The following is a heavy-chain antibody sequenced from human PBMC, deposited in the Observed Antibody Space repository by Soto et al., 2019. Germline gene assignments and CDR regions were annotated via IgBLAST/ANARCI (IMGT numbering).Heavy chain of an antibody. V-gene: IGHV1-69*01. J-gene: IGHJ3*02. Sequence: QVQLVQSGAEVKKPGPSVKVSCKASGGTFSSYAISWVRQAPGQGLEWMGGIIPIFGTANYAQKLQGRVTITADESTSTAYMALSSLRSEDTAVYYCASTWIQLWYSAFDIWGKGTMVTVSS. CDR3: ASTWIQLWYSAFDI. CDR2: IIPIFGTA. CDR1: GGTFSSYA. D-gene: IGHD5-18*01.